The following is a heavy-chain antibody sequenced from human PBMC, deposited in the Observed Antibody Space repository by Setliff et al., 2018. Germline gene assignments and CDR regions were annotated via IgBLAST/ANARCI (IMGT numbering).Heavy chain of an antibody. CDR2: MSA. CDR1: GYTFTNYG. D-gene: IGHD2-2*01. Sequence: VKVSCKASGYTFTNYGINWVRQAPGQGLEWMGWMSAYAQKFQGRVTMTTDTPTSTAYMELRSLTSDDTAVYYCARGPLDFVVVPAAAKFDYWSQGTLVTVSS. J-gene: IGHJ4*02. CDR3: ARGPLDFVVVPAAAKFDY. V-gene: IGHV1-18*01.